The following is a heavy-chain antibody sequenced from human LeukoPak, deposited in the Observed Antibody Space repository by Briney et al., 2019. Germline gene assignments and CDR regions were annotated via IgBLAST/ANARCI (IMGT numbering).Heavy chain of an antibody. CDR2: IYTSGST. Sequence: SETLTLTCTVSGGTISSYYWSWIRQPPGKGLEWIGYIYTSGSTIYNPSLKSRVTISVEKTNNHSSLKLSYMTAADTAVYYCARHSGSSTSSNYYMDVWGKGTTVTVSS. CDR1: GGTISSYY. D-gene: IGHD2-2*01. CDR3: ARHSGSSTSSNYYMDV. J-gene: IGHJ6*03. V-gene: IGHV4-4*09.